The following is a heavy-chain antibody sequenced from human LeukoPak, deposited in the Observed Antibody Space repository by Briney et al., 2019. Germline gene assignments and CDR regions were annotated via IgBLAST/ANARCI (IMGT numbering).Heavy chain of an antibody. D-gene: IGHD1-14*01. Sequence: ASVKVSCKASGYTFTGYYMHWVRQAPGQGLEWMGWINPNSGGTNYAQKFQGRVTMTRNTSISTAYMGLSSLRSEDTAVYYCAAGTNYYYYMDVWGKGTTVTVSS. J-gene: IGHJ6*03. CDR3: AAGTNYYYYMDV. CDR1: GYTFTGYY. V-gene: IGHV1-2*02. CDR2: INPNSGGT.